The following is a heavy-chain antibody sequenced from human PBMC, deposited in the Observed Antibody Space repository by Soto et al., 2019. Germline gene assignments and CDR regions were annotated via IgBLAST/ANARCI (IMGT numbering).Heavy chain of an antibody. CDR3: ASCERFPRVGVDYYALDV. D-gene: IGHD3-3*01. J-gene: IGHJ6*02. Sequence: QVHLVESGGGVVQPGGSLRLSCAASGFTINRNDMYWVRQAPGKGLEWVAVMSFDGNHQHYADSVKGRFTISRDNSKNTPSVEMNSLRRDDTAVYYCASCERFPRVGVDYYALDVWGQGTTVIVSS. CDR2: MSFDGNHQ. V-gene: IGHV3-30*03. CDR1: GFTINRND.